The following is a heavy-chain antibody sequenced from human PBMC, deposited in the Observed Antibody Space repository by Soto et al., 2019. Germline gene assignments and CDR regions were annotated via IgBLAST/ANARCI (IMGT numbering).Heavy chain of an antibody. V-gene: IGHV4-4*02. CDR2: IYHSGST. D-gene: IGHD1-7*01. CDR3: ARSPSYNWNYVFFFGAWFDP. J-gene: IGHJ5*02. CDR1: GGSISSSNW. Sequence: SETLSLTRAVSGGSISSSNWWSWVRQPPGKGLEWIGEIYHSGSTNYNPSLKSRVTISVDTSKNQFSLKLSSVTAADTAVYYCARSPSYNWNYVFFFGAWFDPWGQGTLVTVSS.